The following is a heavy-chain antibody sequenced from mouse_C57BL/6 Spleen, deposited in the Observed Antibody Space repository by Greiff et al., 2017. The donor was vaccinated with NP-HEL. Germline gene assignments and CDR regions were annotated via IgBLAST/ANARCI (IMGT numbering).Heavy chain of an antibody. CDR2: IWRGGST. Sequence: VKLVESGPGLVQPSQSLSITCTVSGFSLTSYGVHWVRQSPGKGLEWLGVIWRGGSTDYNAAFMSRLSLTKDNSKSQVFFKMNSLQADDTAIYYCAKNEGVVGYFDYWGQGTTLTVSS. J-gene: IGHJ2*01. V-gene: IGHV2-5*01. CDR3: AKNEGVVGYFDY. D-gene: IGHD1-1*01. CDR1: GFSLTSYG.